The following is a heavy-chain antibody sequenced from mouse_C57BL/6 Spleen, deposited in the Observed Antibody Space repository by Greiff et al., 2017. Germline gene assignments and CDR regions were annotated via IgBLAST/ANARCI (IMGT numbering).Heavy chain of an antibody. D-gene: IGHD2-3*01. CDR2: IYPGSGST. Sequence: QVQLQQPGAELVKPGASVKMSCKASGYTFTSYWITWVKQRPGQGLEWIGDIYPGSGSTNYNEKFKSKATLTVCTSSSTAYMQLSSLTSEDSAVYYCARYGYDGYSDYWGQGTTLTVSS. CDR1: GYTFTSYW. J-gene: IGHJ2*01. V-gene: IGHV1-55*01. CDR3: ARYGYDGYSDY.